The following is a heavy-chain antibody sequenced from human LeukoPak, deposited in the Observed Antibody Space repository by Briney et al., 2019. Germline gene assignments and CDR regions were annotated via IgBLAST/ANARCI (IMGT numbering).Heavy chain of an antibody. CDR3: ARHDPFGVVPAAISYYMDV. CDR1: VDSISSSSYY. CDR2: IYYSGST. D-gene: IGHD2-2*02. Sequence: PSETLSLTCTVSVDSISSSSYYWGWIRRPPGKGLEWIGSIYYSGSTYYNPALKSHVTISVDPSKNQFSLKLSSVTAPDTALYYCARHDPFGVVPAAISYYMDVWGKGTTVTVSS. J-gene: IGHJ6*03. V-gene: IGHV4-39*01.